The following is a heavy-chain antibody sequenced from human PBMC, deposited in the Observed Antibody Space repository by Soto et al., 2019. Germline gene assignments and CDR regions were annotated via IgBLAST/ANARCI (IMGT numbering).Heavy chain of an antibody. V-gene: IGHV4-31*03. D-gene: IGHD2-2*02. CDR2: IYDSGST. J-gene: IGHJ4*02. Sequence: QVQLQESGPGLVKPSQTLSLTCTVSGGSISSGGYYWSWIRQHPGKGLEWIGYIYDSGSTYYNPSLKSRVTISVDTSKNQFSLKLSSVTAADTAVYYCARGIVVVPAAIGPLYYWGQGTLVTVSS. CDR1: GGSISSGGYY. CDR3: ARGIVVVPAAIGPLYY.